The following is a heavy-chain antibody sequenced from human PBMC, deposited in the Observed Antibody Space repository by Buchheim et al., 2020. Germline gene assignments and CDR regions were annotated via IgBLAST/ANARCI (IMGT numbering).Heavy chain of an antibody. CDR3: ARDLGIAAAGINWFDP. V-gene: IGHV3-7*01. D-gene: IGHD6-13*01. CDR2: IKQDGSEK. Sequence: EVQLVESGGGLVQPGGSLRLSCAASGFTFSSYWMSWVRQAPGKGLEWVANIKQDGSEKYYVDSVKGRFTISRDNAKNSLYLQMNSLRAEGTAVYYCARDLGIAAAGINWFDPWGQGTL. CDR1: GFTFSSYW. J-gene: IGHJ5*02.